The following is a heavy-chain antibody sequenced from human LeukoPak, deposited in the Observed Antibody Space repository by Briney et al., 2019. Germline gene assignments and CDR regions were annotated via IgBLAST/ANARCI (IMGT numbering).Heavy chain of an antibody. J-gene: IGHJ4*02. D-gene: IGHD6-13*01. Sequence: GGSLRLSCAASGFAFSSYAMSWVRQAPGKGLEWVSAISGSGGSTYYADSVKGRFTISRDNAKNTLYLQMNSLRAEDTAVYYCATLAAAGTDYWGQGTLVTVSS. CDR3: ATLAAAGTDY. CDR1: GFAFSSYA. V-gene: IGHV3-23*01. CDR2: ISGSGGST.